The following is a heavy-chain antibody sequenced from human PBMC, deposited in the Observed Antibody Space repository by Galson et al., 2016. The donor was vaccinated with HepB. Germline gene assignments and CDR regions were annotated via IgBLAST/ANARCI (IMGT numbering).Heavy chain of an antibody. CDR2: LYHIGTT. CDR3: ASVAGTQDYYFDY. Sequence: SETLSLTCTVSGGSISSSRYYWGWIRQPPGKGLEWIGSLYHIGTTYYNPSLKSRVSISVDTSKNQFSLKLRSVTATDTALYYCASVAGTQDYYFDYWGQGTLVTVSS. V-gene: IGHV4-39*01. D-gene: IGHD6-19*01. CDR1: GGSISSSRYY. J-gene: IGHJ4*02.